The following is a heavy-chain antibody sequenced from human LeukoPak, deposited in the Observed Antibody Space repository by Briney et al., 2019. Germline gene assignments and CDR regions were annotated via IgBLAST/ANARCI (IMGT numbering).Heavy chain of an antibody. CDR1: GFTFNSHW. V-gene: IGHV3-7*01. D-gene: IGHD3-22*01. CDR3: AKRGGNYYDSSGYYSFDY. J-gene: IGHJ4*02. CDR2: IKQDGSED. Sequence: GGSLRLSCAASGFTFNSHWMNWVRQAPGKGLEWVANIKQDGSEDYYMDSVKGRFIISRDNAKNSLYLQMNSLRAEDTAVYYCAKRGGNYYDSSGYYSFDYWGQGTLVTVSS.